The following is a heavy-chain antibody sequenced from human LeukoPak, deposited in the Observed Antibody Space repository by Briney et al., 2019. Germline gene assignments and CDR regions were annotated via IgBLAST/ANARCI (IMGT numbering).Heavy chain of an antibody. Sequence: PSETLSLTCSVSGVSISTSSYYWGWIRQPPGKGLEWIGNIYDRGSTKYNPSLKSRVTISVDTSKNQFSLRLSSVTAADTAVYYCARGRTFDNWGQGTLVTVSS. CDR1: GVSISTSSYY. J-gene: IGHJ4*02. V-gene: IGHV4-61*05. CDR3: ARGRTFDN. CDR2: IYDRGST.